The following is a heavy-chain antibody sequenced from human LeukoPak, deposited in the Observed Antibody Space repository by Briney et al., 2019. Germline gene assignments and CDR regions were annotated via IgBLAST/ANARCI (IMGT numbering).Heavy chain of an antibody. CDR3: ASGTMMTY. V-gene: IGHV3-7*01. Sequence: PGGSLRLSCAASGFTFSTYWLTWVRQAPGKGLEWVANIKQDGSEKCYLASVKGRFTISRDNAKNSLYLQMNSLRAKDTAVYYCASGTMMTYWGQGTLVTVSS. CDR2: IKQDGSEK. J-gene: IGHJ4*02. CDR1: GFTFSTYW. D-gene: IGHD3-22*01.